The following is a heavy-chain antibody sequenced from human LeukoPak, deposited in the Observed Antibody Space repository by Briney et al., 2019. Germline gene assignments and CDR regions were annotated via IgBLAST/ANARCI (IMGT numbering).Heavy chain of an antibody. CDR3: ARDWVEQQLVIGNWFDP. CDR2: INPNSGGT. D-gene: IGHD6-13*01. V-gene: IGHV1-2*02. J-gene: IGHJ5*02. Sequence: GASVKVSCKASGYTFTGYYMHWVRQAPGQGLEWMGWINPNSGGTNYAQKFQGRVTMTRDTSISTAYTELSRLRSDDTAVYYCARDWVEQQLVIGNWFDPWGQGTLVTVSS. CDR1: GYTFTGYY.